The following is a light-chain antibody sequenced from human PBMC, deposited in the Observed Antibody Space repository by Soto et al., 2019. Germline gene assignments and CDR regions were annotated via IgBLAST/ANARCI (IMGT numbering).Light chain of an antibody. CDR2: DVS. CDR1: QSVTSY. V-gene: IGKV3-11*01. Sequence: VLTQSPATLSLSPGDRATLSCRASQSVTSYLAWYQQKTGQAPRLLIYDVSNRASGIPDRFSGSGSETDLTLTISSLEPEDFAVYYCQKRSDWPLTCGQGTRLEIK. CDR3: QKRSDWPLT. J-gene: IGKJ5*01.